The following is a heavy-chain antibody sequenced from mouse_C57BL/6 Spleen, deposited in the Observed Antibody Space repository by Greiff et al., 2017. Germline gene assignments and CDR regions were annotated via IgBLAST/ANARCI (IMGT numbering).Heavy chain of an antibody. J-gene: IGHJ4*01. CDR3: APWEGFMDY. V-gene: IGHV1-59*01. Sequence: QVQLQQPGAELVRPGTSVKLSCKASGYTFTSYWMHWVKQRPGQGLEWIGVIDPSDSYTNYNQKFKGKATLTVDTSSSTAYMQLSSLTSEDSAVYYCAPWEGFMDYWGQGTSVTVSS. D-gene: IGHD4-1*01. CDR1: GYTFTSYW. CDR2: IDPSDSYT.